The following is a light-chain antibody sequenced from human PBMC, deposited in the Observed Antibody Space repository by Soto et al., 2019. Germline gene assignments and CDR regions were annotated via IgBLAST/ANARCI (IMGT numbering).Light chain of an antibody. CDR1: ETISSG. V-gene: IGKV1-5*03. CDR3: QHYNSYSEV. CDR2: KAS. Sequence: DIQMTQSPSTLSGSVGDRVTITCRASETISSGLAWYQQKPGKAPKLLIYKASTLKSGVPSRFSGSGSGTEFTLTISSLQPDDFATYYCQHYNSYSEVFGQGTKVELK. J-gene: IGKJ1*01.